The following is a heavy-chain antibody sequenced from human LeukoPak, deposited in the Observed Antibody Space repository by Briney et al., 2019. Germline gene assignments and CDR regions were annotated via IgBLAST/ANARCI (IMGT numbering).Heavy chain of an antibody. CDR2: ISSSGSTI. V-gene: IGHV3-11*04. Sequence: GGSLRLSCAASGFTFSDYYMSWIRQAPGKGLEWVSYISSSGSTIYYADSVKGRFTISRDNAKNSLYLQMNSLRAEDTAVYYCATRGYSYGSYYYYYYMDVWGKGTTVTVSS. CDR3: ATRGYSYGSYYYYYYMDV. J-gene: IGHJ6*03. CDR1: GFTFSDYY. D-gene: IGHD5-18*01.